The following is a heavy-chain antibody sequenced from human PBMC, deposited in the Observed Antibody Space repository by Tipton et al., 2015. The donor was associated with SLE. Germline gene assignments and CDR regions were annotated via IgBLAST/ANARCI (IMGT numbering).Heavy chain of an antibody. CDR3: VRYMTKVTPYNYYGLDV. Sequence: TLSLTCTVSGGSISTYYWSWIQQPPGKGLEWIGYVHNSGSSNYNPSLKSRVTFSVDTSKNQVSLKLTSVTAADTALYYCVRYMTKVTPYNYYGLDVWGQGTTVIVSS. CDR1: GGSISTYY. CDR2: VHNSGSS. J-gene: IGHJ6*02. D-gene: IGHD4-17*01. V-gene: IGHV4-59*08.